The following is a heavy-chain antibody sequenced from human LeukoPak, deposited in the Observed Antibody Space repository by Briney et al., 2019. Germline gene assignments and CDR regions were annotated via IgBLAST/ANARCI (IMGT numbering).Heavy chain of an antibody. CDR3: TRDLADYLLWFRELLQKYYYYYYGMDV. CDR2: IRSKAYGGTT. J-gene: IGHJ6*02. D-gene: IGHD3-10*01. Sequence: GGSLRLSCTAAGFTFGVYAMSWVRQAPGKGLEWVGFIRSKAYGGTTEYAASVKCRFTISRDDSKSIAYLQMNSLKTEDTAVYYCTRDLADYLLWFRELLQKYYYYYYGMDVWGQGTTVTVSS. V-gene: IGHV3-49*04. CDR1: GFTFGVYA.